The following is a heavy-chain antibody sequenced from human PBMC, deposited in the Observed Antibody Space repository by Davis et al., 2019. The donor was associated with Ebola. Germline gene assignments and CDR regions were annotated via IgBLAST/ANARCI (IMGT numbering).Heavy chain of an antibody. J-gene: IGHJ4*02. CDR2: ISSSSAYT. V-gene: IGHV3-11*06. D-gene: IGHD1-26*01. CDR1: GFTFSDYY. CDR3: ARASLDSGGQYGGFDY. Sequence: PGGSLRLSCAASGFTFSDYYMSWIRQAPGKGLEWVSYISSSSAYTYYADSLKGRFTISRDNAKNSLYLQMNSLRAEDTAVYYCARASLDSGGQYGGFDYWGQGTLVTVSS.